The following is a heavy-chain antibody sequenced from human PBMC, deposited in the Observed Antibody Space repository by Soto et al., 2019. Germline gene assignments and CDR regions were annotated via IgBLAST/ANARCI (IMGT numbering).Heavy chain of an antibody. Sequence: RQPPGKGLEWIGEINHSGSTNYNPSLKSRVTISVDTSKNQFSLKLSSVTAADTAVYYCARGLFRGNWFDPWGQGTLVTVSS. D-gene: IGHD3-10*01. J-gene: IGHJ5*02. V-gene: IGHV4-34*01. CDR2: INHSGST. CDR3: ARGLFRGNWFDP.